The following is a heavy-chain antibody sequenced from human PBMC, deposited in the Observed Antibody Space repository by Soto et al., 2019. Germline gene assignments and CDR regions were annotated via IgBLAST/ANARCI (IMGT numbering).Heavy chain of an antibody. Sequence: QGQLVQSGVEVKKPGASVKVSCKASGYTFTDYGISWVRQAPGQGLEWMGWISAYNGNTNYAQNHQDRVTMTTDPSTSTAYMELRSLRSDDTAVYYCARDRSTHDYWGQGTLIAVSS. D-gene: IGHD1-1*01. J-gene: IGHJ4*02. V-gene: IGHV1-18*01. CDR3: ARDRSTHDY. CDR1: GYTFTDYG. CDR2: ISAYNGNT.